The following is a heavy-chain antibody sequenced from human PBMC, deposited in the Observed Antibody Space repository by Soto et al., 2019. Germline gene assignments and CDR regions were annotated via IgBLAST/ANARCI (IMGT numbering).Heavy chain of an antibody. Sequence: PGGSVRLSCAASGFTFSSFYMTWIRQAPGKGLECVSYISSTSSYTNYADSVKGRFTISRDNAKKSLYLQMNSLRAEDTAVYYCASGYNPGYIDYWGRGTLVTVSS. CDR2: ISSTSSYT. D-gene: IGHD5-18*01. CDR3: ASGYNPGYIDY. J-gene: IGHJ4*02. CDR1: GFTFSSFY. V-gene: IGHV3-11*06.